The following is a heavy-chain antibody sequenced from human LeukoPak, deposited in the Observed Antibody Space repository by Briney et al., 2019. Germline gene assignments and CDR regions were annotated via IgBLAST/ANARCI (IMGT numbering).Heavy chain of an antibody. J-gene: IGHJ4*02. V-gene: IGHV3-21*01. Sequence: GGSLRLSCAASGFTFSSHGMSWVRQAPGKGLEWVSTISGSGDNTYYADSLKGRFTISRDNAKNSLYLQMNGLRAEDTAVYFCARVWSPPYTSSWPDYFDYWGQGALVTVSS. CDR1: GFTFSSHG. CDR2: ISGSGDNT. CDR3: ARVWSPPYTSSWPDYFDY. D-gene: IGHD6-13*01.